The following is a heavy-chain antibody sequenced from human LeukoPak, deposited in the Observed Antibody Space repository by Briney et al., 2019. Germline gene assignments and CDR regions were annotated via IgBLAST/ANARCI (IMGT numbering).Heavy chain of an antibody. Sequence: GASVKVSCKASGYTFTGYYMHWVRQAPGQGLEWMGWINPNSGGTNYAQKFQGRVTMTRDTSISTAYMELSRLRSDDTVVYYCARVQSHVLLWFGELLTPGGYYFDYWGQGTLVTVSS. CDR1: GYTFTGYY. D-gene: IGHD3-10*01. V-gene: IGHV1-2*02. J-gene: IGHJ4*02. CDR2: INPNSGGT. CDR3: ARVQSHVLLWFGELLTPGGYYFDY.